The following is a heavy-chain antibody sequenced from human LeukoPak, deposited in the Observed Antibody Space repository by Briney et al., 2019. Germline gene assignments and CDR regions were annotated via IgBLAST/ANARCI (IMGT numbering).Heavy chain of an antibody. V-gene: IGHV3-23*01. CDR3: AREFKVGTTTLSFDI. J-gene: IGHJ3*02. CDR1: GFTFSTYA. D-gene: IGHD1-26*01. CDR2: ISDNGGGT. Sequence: GGSLRLSCAASGFTFSTYAITWVRQAPGQGLEWVSAISDNGGGTYYADSAKGRFTFSRDNSKNTLYLQMNSLRAEDTAVYYCAREFKVGTTTLSFDIWGQGTMVTVSS.